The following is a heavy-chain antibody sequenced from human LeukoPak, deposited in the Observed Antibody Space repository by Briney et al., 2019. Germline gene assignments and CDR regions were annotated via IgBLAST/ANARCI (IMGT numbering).Heavy chain of an antibody. CDR2: IYHSGST. V-gene: IGHV4-38-2*02. D-gene: IGHD3-10*01. Sequence: SETLSLTCAVSGYSISSGYYWGWSRPPPGKGLEGIGSIYHSGSTYYNPSLKSRVTISVDTSKNQFSLKLSSVTAADTAVYYCARDREFDYGSGTTPFGYWGQGTLVTVSS. J-gene: IGHJ4*02. CDR3: ARDREFDYGSGTTPFGY. CDR1: GYSISSGYY.